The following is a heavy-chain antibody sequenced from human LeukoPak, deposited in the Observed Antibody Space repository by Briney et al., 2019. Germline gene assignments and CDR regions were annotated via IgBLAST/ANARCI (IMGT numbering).Heavy chain of an antibody. CDR2: IYYSGST. J-gene: IGHJ4*02. CDR1: GGPFSSSRYH. CDR3: ARERIAVAGIPDLDY. D-gene: IGHD6-19*01. V-gene: IGHV4-39*07. Sequence: SETLSLTCTVSGGPFSSSRYHWAWIRQPPAKGLVWIESIYYSGSTYYNPSPKSRVTISVDTSKNQFSLKLSSVTAADTAVYYCARERIAVAGIPDLDYWGQGTLVTVSS.